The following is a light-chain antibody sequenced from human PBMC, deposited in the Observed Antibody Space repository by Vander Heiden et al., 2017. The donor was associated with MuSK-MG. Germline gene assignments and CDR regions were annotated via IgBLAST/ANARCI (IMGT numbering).Light chain of an antibody. J-gene: IGKJ2*01. CDR2: TTS. CDR1: QGMSTS. Sequence: DIQLTQSPSFLSASVGDRVTITCRASQGMSTSLAWYQQKPGKAPRLLIDTTSTLQSGFPARFGGSGSGTEFTLTVSSLQPEDFATYYCQQLDSYPYTFGQGTRLQIK. V-gene: IGKV1-9*01. CDR3: QQLDSYPYT.